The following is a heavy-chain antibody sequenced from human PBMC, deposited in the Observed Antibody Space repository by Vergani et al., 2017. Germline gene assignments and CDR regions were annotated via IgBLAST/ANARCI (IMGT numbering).Heavy chain of an antibody. V-gene: IGHV4-59*01. Sequence: QVQLQESGPGLVKPSETLSLTCTVSGGSISSYYWSWIRQPPGKGLEWIGYIYYSGSTNYNPSLKSRVTISVDTSKNQFSLKLSSVTAADTAVYYCARDRYYGRIPKNDYWGQGTLVTVSS. D-gene: IGHD3-10*01. CDR3: ARDRYYGRIPKNDY. J-gene: IGHJ4*02. CDR1: GGSISSYY. CDR2: IYYSGST.